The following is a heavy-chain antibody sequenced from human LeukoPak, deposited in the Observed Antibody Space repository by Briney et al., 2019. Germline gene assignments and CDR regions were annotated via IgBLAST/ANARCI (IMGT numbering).Heavy chain of an antibody. J-gene: IGHJ5*02. CDR2: ISSSSSYI. D-gene: IGHD6-19*01. CDR3: ARDRGSGSSGWYKGSDWFDP. V-gene: IGHV3-21*01. CDR1: GFTFSSYS. Sequence: GGSLRLSCAASGFTFSSYSMNWVRQAPGKGLEWVSSISSSSSYIYYADSVKGRFTISRDNAKNSLYLQMNSLRAEDTAVYYCARDRGSGSSGWYKGSDWFDPWGQGTLVTVSS.